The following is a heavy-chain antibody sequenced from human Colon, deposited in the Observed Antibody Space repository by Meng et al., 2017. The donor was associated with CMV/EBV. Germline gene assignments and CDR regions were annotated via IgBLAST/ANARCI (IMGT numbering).Heavy chain of an antibody. CDR2: LSGGGGTT. V-gene: IGHV3-23*01. J-gene: IGHJ3*01. CDR1: GFTFTNYA. CDR3: ARDSPVDAFDF. Sequence: GESLKISCAASGFTFTNYAMTWVRQAPGKGLEWVSALSGGGGTTYYADSVKGRFTISRDNSKNTLYLQMNSLRAEDTAVYFCARDSPVDAFDFWVQGTRVTVSS.